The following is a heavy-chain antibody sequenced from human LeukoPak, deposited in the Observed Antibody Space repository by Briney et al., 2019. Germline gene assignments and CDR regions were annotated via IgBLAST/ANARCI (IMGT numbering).Heavy chain of an antibody. CDR2: LTFSGGST. CDR3: AKGRSEYSYTSDALNV. D-gene: IGHD5-18*01. Sequence: GGSLRLSCAASGFTFSIYAMSWVRQAPGKGLEWVSTLTFSGGSTYYADSVKGRFTISRDNSKNTLYLQMNSLRAEDTAVYYCAKGRSEYSYTSDALNVWGQGTMITVSS. CDR1: GFTFSIYA. J-gene: IGHJ3*01. V-gene: IGHV3-23*01.